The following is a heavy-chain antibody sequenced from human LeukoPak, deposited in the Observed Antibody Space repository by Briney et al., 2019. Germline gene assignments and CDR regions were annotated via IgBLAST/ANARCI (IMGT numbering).Heavy chain of an antibody. CDR1: GGSISSYY. CDR3: ARGPRLDY. V-gene: IGHV4-59*01. Sequence: SETLSLTCTVSGGSISSYYWSWIRQPPGKGLEWIGYISYSGSTKYNPSLKSRVTISGDTSRNEFSLKLNSVTAADTAVYYCARGPRLDYWGQGTLVTVSS. J-gene: IGHJ4*02. CDR2: ISYSGST.